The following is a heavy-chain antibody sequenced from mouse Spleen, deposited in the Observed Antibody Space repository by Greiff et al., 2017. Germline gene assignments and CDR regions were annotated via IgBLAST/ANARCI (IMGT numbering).Heavy chain of an antibody. J-gene: IGHJ3*01. CDR2: ISSGGSYT. CDR3: ARQDGYGEGFAY. D-gene: IGHD2-2*01. V-gene: IGHV5-6*02. Sequence: DVKLVESGGDLVKPGGSLKLSCAASGFTFSSYGMSWVRQTPDKRLEWVATISSGGSYTYYPDSVKGRFTISRDNAKNTLYLQMSSLKSEDTAMYYCARQDGYGEGFAYWGQGTLVTVSA. CDR1: GFTFSSYG.